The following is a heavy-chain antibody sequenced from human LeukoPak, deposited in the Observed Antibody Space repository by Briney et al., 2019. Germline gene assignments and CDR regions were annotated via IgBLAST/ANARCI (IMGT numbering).Heavy chain of an antibody. V-gene: IGHV1-18*01. D-gene: IGHD2-2*01. CDR3: ARVGIVVVPAAFTRDNWFDP. CDR1: GYTFTSYG. CDR2: ISAYNGNT. Sequence: ASVKVSCKASGYTFTSYGISWVRQAPGQGLEWMGRISAYNGNTNYAQKLQGRVTMTTDTSTSTAYMELRSLRSDDTAVYYCARVGIVVVPAAFTRDNWFDPWGQGTLVTVSS. J-gene: IGHJ5*02.